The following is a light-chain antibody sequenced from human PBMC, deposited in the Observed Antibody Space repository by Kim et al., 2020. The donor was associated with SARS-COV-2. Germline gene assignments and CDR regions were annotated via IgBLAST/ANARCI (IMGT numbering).Light chain of an antibody. V-gene: IGKV2-28*01. CDR3: MQTLDTPYT. Sequence: EPASISCTSSQSLLHSNGAHYLDWYLQKPGQSPQLLMFFASSRASGVPARFSGSGSGTEFTLRISRVEAEDVGVYYCMQTLDTPYTFGQGTKLEI. CDR2: FAS. J-gene: IGKJ2*01. CDR1: QSLLHSNGAHY.